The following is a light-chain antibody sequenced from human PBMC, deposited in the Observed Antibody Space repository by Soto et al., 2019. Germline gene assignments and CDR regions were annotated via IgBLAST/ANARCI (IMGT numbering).Light chain of an antibody. V-gene: IGKV3-20*01. CDR3: QPSDRFPYT. J-gene: IGKJ2*01. CDR2: GAS. CDR1: QSVSSNY. Sequence: DIVLTQSPGTLSLSAGERATLSCRASQSVSSNYLAWYQQKPGQAPRLLIYGASSRATGIPDRFSGSGSGTAFSLTITGLEPEESAVSYCQPSDRFPYTFGQGTKLEIK.